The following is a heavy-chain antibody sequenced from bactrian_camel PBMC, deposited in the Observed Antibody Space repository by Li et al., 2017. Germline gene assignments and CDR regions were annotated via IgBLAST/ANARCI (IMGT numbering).Heavy chain of an antibody. V-gene: IGHV3S53*01. CDR2: IPSLGRS. Sequence: VQLVESGGGLVQPGGSLRLSCAASGVITSRVCMAWFRQATGREREGVAVIPSLGRSAVADFAKGRFTISKDNDKNTLYLQMSSLKTEDTAVYYCATWWSVGFWGQGTQVTVS. J-gene: IGHJ6*01. D-gene: IGHD7*01. CDR1: GVITSRVC. CDR3: ATWWSVGF.